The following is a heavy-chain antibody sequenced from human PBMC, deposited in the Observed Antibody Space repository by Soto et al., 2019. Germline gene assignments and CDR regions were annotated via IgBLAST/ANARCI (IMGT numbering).Heavy chain of an antibody. CDR2: ISGSGGST. CDR1: GFTFSSYA. V-gene: IGHV3-23*01. J-gene: IGHJ5*02. Sequence: GGSLRLSCAASGFTFSSYAMSWVRQAPGKGLEWVSAISGSGGSTYYADSVKGRFTISRGNSKNTLYLQMNSLRAEDTAVYYCAKELHSGSWFNWFDPWGQGTLVTVSS. D-gene: IGHD6-13*01. CDR3: AKELHSGSWFNWFDP.